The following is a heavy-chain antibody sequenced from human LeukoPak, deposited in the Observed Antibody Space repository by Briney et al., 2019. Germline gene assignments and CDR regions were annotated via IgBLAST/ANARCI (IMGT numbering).Heavy chain of an antibody. CDR1: GGSISSGSYY. V-gene: IGHV4-61*02. CDR3: ARDIVVVPAAPKSPTLEYNWFDP. D-gene: IGHD2-2*01. CDR2: IYTSGST. J-gene: IGHJ5*02. Sequence: TSETLSLTCTVSGGSISSGSYYWSWIRQPAGKGLEWIGRIYTSGSTNYNPSLKSRVTMSVDTSKNQFSLKLSSVTAADTAVYYCARDIVVVPAAPKSPTLEYNWFDPWGQGTLVTGSS.